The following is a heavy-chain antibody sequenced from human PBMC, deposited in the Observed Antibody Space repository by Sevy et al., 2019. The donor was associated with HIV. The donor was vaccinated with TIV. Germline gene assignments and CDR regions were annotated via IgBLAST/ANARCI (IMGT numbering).Heavy chain of an antibody. Sequence: GGSLRLSCAASGFTFSSYGMHWVRQAPGKGLEWVAVISYDGSNKYYAHSVKGRFTISRDNSKNTLYLQMNSLRAEDTAVYYCAKEASSDFWSGYYLDYYYYYGMDVWGQGTTVTVSS. CDR1: GFTFSSYG. J-gene: IGHJ6*02. CDR2: ISYDGSNK. D-gene: IGHD3-3*01. CDR3: AKEASSDFWSGYYLDYYYYYGMDV. V-gene: IGHV3-30*18.